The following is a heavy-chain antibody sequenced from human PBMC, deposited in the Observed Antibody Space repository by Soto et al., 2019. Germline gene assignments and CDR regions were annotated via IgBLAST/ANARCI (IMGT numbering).Heavy chain of an antibody. CDR2: ISSRSSYI. J-gene: IGHJ6*02. Sequence: EVQLVESGGGLVKPGGSLRLSCAASGFTFSSYSMNWVRQAPGKGLEWVSSISSRSSYIYDADLVKGRFTISRDNAKNSLYLQIHSLRAEDTAVYYCARDQARAARLGVYYYYGMDVWGQGTTVTVSS. CDR3: ARDQARAARLGVYYYYGMDV. CDR1: GFTFSSYS. D-gene: IGHD6-6*01. V-gene: IGHV3-21*01.